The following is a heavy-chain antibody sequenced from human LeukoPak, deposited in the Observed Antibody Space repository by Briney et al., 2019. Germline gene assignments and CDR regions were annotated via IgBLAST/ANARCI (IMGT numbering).Heavy chain of an antibody. CDR2: ISSSGSTI. J-gene: IGHJ4*02. V-gene: IGHV3-48*03. D-gene: IGHD2-15*01. CDR3: ARLYCSGGSCYYDY. Sequence: GGSLRLSCAASGFTFSSYEMNWVRQAPWKGLEWVSYISSSGSTIYYADSVKGRFTISRDNAKNSLYLQMNRLRAEDTAVYYCARLYCSGGSCYYDYWGQGTLVTVSS. CDR1: GFTFSSYE.